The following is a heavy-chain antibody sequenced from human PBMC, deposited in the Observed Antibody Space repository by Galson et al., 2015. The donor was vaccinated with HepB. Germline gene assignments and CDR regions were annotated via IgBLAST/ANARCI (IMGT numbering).Heavy chain of an antibody. J-gene: IGHJ6*03. D-gene: IGHD5-18*01. CDR3: ARDSYGPGVSYYYYYYMDV. CDR2: IIPILGIA. CDR1: GGTFSSYA. Sequence: SVKVSCKASGGTFSSYAISWVRQAPGQGLEWMGRIIPILGIANYAQKFQGRVTITADKSTSTAYMEMSSLRSEDTAVYYCARDSYGPGVSYYYYYYMDVWGKGTTVTVSS. V-gene: IGHV1-69*04.